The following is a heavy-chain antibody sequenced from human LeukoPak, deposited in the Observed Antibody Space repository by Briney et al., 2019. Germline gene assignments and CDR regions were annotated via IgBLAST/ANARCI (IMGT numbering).Heavy chain of an antibody. J-gene: IGHJ5*02. CDR2: IYYSGST. CDR1: GGSISSSSYY. V-gene: IGHV4-39*07. Sequence: PSETLSLTCTVSGGSISSSSYYWGWLRQPPGKGLEWIGSIYYSGSTNYNPSLKSRVTISVDTSKNQFSLKLSSVTAADTAVYYCARGRRQPNGFDPWGQGTLVTVSS. CDR3: ARGRRQPNGFDP. D-gene: IGHD6-13*01.